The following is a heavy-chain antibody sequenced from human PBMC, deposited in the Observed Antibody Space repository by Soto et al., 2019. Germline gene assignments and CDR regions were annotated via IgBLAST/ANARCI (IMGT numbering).Heavy chain of an antibody. CDR3: AVNSGSYFYYGMDV. V-gene: IGHV3-33*01. J-gene: IGHJ6*02. Sequence: QSVGSLRLSCAASGFTFSSYGMHWVRQAPGKGLEWVAVIWYDGSNKYYADSVKGRFTISRDNSKNTLYLQMNSLRAEDTAVYYCAVNSGSYFYYGMDVWGQGTTVTVSS. CDR2: IWYDGSNK. CDR1: GFTFSSYG. D-gene: IGHD1-26*01.